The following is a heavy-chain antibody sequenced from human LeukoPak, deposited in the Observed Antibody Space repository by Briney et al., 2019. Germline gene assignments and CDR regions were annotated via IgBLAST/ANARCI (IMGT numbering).Heavy chain of an antibody. V-gene: IGHV5-51*01. D-gene: IGHD1-26*01. CDR1: GYSFTSYW. CDR3: ARRASSGSYYVPNFDY. Sequence: GESLKISCKGSGYSFTSYWIGWVRQMPGKGLEWMGIIYPGDSDTRYSPSFQGQVTISADKSISTAYLQWSSLKASDTAMYYCARRASSGSYYVPNFDYWGQGTLVTVSS. J-gene: IGHJ4*02. CDR2: IYPGDSDT.